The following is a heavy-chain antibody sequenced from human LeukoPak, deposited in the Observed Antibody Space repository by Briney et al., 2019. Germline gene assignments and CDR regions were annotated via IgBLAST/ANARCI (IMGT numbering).Heavy chain of an antibody. CDR1: GGSFSGYY. CDR2: IYYSGST. D-gene: IGHD6-19*01. V-gene: IGHV4-31*11. J-gene: IGHJ4*02. CDR3: ATVGAVADPYFDY. Sequence: SETLSLTCAVYGGSFSGYYWSWIRQHPGKGLEWIGYIYYSGSTYYNPSLKSRATISVDTSKNQFSLKLSSVTAADTAVYYCATVGAVADPYFDYWGQGTLVTASS.